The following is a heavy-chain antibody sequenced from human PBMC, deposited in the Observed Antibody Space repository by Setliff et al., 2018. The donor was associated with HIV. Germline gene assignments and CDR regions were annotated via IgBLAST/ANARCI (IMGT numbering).Heavy chain of an antibody. J-gene: IGHJ4*02. CDR2: IFDSGTT. V-gene: IGHV4-59*08. CDR3: ARQGGYNSPLMV. CDR1: GGSITSYY. Sequence: SETLSLTCTVSGGSITSYYWNWIRQSPGKGLEWIGYIFDSGTTKYNPSATSRVTISVDASKNQFSLQLISVTAADTAVYYCARQGGYNSPLMVWGQGKLVTVS. D-gene: IGHD3-10*01.